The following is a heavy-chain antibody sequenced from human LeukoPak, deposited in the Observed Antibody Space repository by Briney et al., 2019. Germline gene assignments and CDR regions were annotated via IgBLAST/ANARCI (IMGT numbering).Heavy chain of an antibody. Sequence: VASVKVSCKASGGTFSSYAISWVRQAPGQGLEWMGGIIPIFGTANYAQKFQGRVTITTDESTSTAYMELSSLRSEDTAVYYCARDPEAYYDFWSGYYSPDAFDIWGQGTMVTVSS. CDR1: GGTFSSYA. D-gene: IGHD3-3*01. V-gene: IGHV1-69*05. CDR2: IIPIFGTA. J-gene: IGHJ3*02. CDR3: ARDPEAYYDFWSGYYSPDAFDI.